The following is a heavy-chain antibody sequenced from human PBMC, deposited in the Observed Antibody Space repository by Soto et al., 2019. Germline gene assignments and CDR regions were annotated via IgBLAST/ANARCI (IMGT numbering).Heavy chain of an antibody. V-gene: IGHV1-69*02. Sequence: QVQLVQSGAEVKRPGSSVKVSCKASGDTFNFYSINWVRQAPGVGLEWVGRVNPILSMSNYAQRFQGRVTMTADKSTSTDYMELRSLRYEDTAIYYCASSYGSGYRAFDYWGQGALVTVSS. CDR2: VNPILSMS. D-gene: IGHD3-10*01. CDR1: GDTFNFYS. CDR3: ASSYGSGYRAFDY. J-gene: IGHJ4*02.